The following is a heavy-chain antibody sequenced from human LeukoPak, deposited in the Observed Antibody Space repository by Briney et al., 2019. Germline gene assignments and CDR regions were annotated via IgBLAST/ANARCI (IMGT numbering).Heavy chain of an antibody. D-gene: IGHD1-26*01. CDR3: ARGEPTSSFRPFDY. CDR2: IKADGSET. V-gene: IGHV3-7*03. CDR1: GFTFSNYW. J-gene: IGHJ4*02. Sequence: GGSLRLSCAASGFTFSNYWMNWVRQAPGKGLEWVADIKADGSETHYVDPLKGRFTISRDNANNLLYLQMDSLRVEDTAVYYCARGEPTSSFRPFDYWAREFWSPSPQ.